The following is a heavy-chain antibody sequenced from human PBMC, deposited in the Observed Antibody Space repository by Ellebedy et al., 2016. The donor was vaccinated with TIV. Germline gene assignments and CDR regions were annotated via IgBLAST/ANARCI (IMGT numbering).Heavy chain of an antibody. CDR1: GGSVTSGSHY. V-gene: IGHV4-39*07. CDR2: AKDGGT. Sequence: MPSETLSLTCTVSGGSVTSGSHYWSWIRQPPGKGLEWLGEAKDGGTSYNPSLKGRLTIAIDESKNQLSLRLNSVTAADTAVYYCTRGYGSTWPTSNYWGQGTLVTVS. D-gene: IGHD1-7*01. CDR3: TRGYGSTWPTSNY. J-gene: IGHJ4*02.